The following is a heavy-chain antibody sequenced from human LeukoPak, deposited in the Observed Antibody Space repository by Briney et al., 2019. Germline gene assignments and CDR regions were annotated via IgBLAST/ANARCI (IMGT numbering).Heavy chain of an antibody. CDR1: GYTFTSYD. V-gene: IGHV1-8*01. CDR3: ARRIQPWSDYFDY. D-gene: IGHD5-18*01. Sequence: EASVKVSCKASGYTFTSYDINWVRQATGQGLEWMGWMNPNSGNTGYAQKFQGRVTMTRNTSISTAYMELSSLRSEDTAVYYCARRIQPWSDYFDYWGQGTLVTVSS. J-gene: IGHJ4*02. CDR2: MNPNSGNT.